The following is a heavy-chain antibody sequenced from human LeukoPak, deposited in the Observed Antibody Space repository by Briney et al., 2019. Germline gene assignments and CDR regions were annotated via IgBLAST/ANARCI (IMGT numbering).Heavy chain of an antibody. J-gene: IGHJ4*01. CDR1: GFTLSNSA. CDR3: AKGIYSSGWSYFDY. V-gene: IGHV3-23*01. Sequence: GGSLRLSCAASGFTLSNSAMIWVRQAPGKGLEWVSTLSGSGITTYYADSVKGRFTISRDNSKNTLYLQMNSLRAEDTAVYYCAKGIYSSGWSYFDYWGHGTLVTASS. CDR2: LSGSGITT. D-gene: IGHD6-19*01.